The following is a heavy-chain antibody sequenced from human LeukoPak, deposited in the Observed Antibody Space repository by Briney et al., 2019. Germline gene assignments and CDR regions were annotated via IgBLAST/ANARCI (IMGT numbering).Heavy chain of an antibody. D-gene: IGHD3-10*01. CDR1: GGSFSGYY. CDR3: ARGSITMVRGVIFDY. Sequence: PSETLSLTCAVYGGSFSGYYWSWIRQPPGKGLEWIGEINHSGSTNYNPSLKSRVTISVDTSKNQFSLKLSSVTAADTAVYYCARGSITMVRGVIFDYWGQGTLVTVSS. CDR2: INHSGST. V-gene: IGHV4-34*01. J-gene: IGHJ4*02.